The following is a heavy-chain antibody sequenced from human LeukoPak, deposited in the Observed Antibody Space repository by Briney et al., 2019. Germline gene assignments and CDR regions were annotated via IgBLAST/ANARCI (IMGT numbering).Heavy chain of an antibody. CDR3: ARDYYGGGDY. CDR2: IWYDGSNK. J-gene: IGHJ4*02. D-gene: IGHD4-23*01. CDR1: GFTFSSYG. V-gene: IGHV3-33*01. Sequence: GGSLRLSCAASGFTFSSYGMHWVRQAPAKGLEWVAVIWYDGSNKYYADSVKGRFTISRDNSKNTLYLQMNSLRAEDTAVYYCARDYYGGGDYWGQGTLVTVSS.